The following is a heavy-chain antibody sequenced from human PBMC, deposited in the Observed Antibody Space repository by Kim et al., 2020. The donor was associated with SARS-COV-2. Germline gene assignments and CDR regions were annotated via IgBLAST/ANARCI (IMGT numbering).Heavy chain of an antibody. Sequence: SETLYLTCTVSGASISSYYWSWIRQSPGKGLEWIGYVSDSGSTNYNPSLKSRVTISIDTSMNHVSLKLTAVTAADTAVYYCARDRGYRSGWYRSRDSSGMDVCGQETTVTVSS. D-gene: IGHD6-19*01. CDR3: ARDRGYRSGWYRSRDSSGMDV. V-gene: IGHV4-59*01. J-gene: IGHJ6*01. CDR1: GASISSYY. CDR2: VSDSGST.